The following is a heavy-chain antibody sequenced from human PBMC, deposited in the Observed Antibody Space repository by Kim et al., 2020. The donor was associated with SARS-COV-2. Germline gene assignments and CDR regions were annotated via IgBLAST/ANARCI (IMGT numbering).Heavy chain of an antibody. V-gene: IGHV1-2*02. CDR2: GT. J-gene: IGHJ6*02. Sequence: GTSFAQKCQGRVTMTRDTSSSTAYMELSRLRSDDTAVYYCATEWTGFGMDVWGQGTTVTVSS. CDR3: ATEWTGFGMDV. D-gene: IGHD3-3*01.